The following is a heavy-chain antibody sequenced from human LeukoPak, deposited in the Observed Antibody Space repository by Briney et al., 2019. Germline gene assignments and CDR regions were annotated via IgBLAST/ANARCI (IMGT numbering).Heavy chain of an antibody. CDR1: GFTVSSNY. J-gene: IGHJ4*02. CDR2: IYSGGST. Sequence: PGGSLRLSCAASGFTVSSNYMSWVRQAPGKGLEWVSVIYSGGSTYYADSVKGRFTIPRDNSKNTLYLQMNSLRAEDTAVYYCAREVPATALYFDYWGQGTLVTVSS. CDR3: AREVPATALYFDY. D-gene: IGHD2-2*01. V-gene: IGHV3-53*01.